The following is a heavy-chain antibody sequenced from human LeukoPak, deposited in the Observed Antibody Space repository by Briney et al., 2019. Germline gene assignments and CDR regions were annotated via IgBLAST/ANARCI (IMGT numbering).Heavy chain of an antibody. CDR3: ARDTGYYDILTPAQAGSTFDY. CDR1: GFTFSDYY. CDR2: ISSSSGYT. D-gene: IGHD3-9*01. Sequence: GGSLRLSCAASGFTFSDYYMRWVRQAPGEGVERGSYISSSSGYTNYADSVKGRFTISRDNAKNSLYLQMNSLRAEDTAVYYCARDTGYYDILTPAQAGSTFDYWGQGTLVTVSS. V-gene: IGHV3-11*06. J-gene: IGHJ4*02.